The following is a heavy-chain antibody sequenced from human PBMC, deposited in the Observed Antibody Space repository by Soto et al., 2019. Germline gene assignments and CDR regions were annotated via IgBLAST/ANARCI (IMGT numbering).Heavy chain of an antibody. CDR3: ARGLNDYSNSKYSGYDLVAYYYYMDV. CDR1: GYTFTSYA. Sequence: QVQLVQSGAEVKKPGASVKVSCKASGYTFTSYAMHWVRQAPGQRLEWMGWINAGNGNTKYSQKFQGRVTITRDTSASTAYMELSSLRSEDTAVYYCARGLNDYSNSKYSGYDLVAYYYYMDVWGKGTTVTVSS. V-gene: IGHV1-3*01. CDR2: INAGNGNT. J-gene: IGHJ6*03. D-gene: IGHD5-12*01.